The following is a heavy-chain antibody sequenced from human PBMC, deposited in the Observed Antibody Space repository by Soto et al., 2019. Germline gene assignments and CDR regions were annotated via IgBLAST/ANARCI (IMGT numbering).Heavy chain of an antibody. CDR2: ISYDGSNK. V-gene: IGHV3-30*18. D-gene: IGHD2-8*01. Sequence: GGSLRLSCAASGFTFSSYGMHWVRQAPGKGLEWVAVISYDGSNKYYADSVKGRFTISRDNSKNTLYLQMNSLRAEDTAVYYCAKDSSGVFDYWGQGTPVTVSS. CDR3: AKDSSGVFDY. CDR1: GFTFSSYG. J-gene: IGHJ4*02.